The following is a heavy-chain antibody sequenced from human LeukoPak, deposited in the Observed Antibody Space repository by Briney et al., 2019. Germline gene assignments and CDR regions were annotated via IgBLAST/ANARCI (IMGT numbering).Heavy chain of an antibody. J-gene: IGHJ4*02. CDR3: ARGDYGDYFYYFDY. D-gene: IGHD4-17*01. Sequence: ASVKVSCKASGYTFTGYYMHWVRQAPGQGLEWMGRINPNSGGTNYAQKFQGRVTMTRDTSISTAYMELSSLRSEDTAVYYCARGDYGDYFYYFDYWGQGTLVTVSS. CDR1: GYTFTGYY. CDR2: INPNSGGT. V-gene: IGHV1-2*06.